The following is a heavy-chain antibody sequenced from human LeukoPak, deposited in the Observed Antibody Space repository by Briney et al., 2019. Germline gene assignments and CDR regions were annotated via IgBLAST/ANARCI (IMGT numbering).Heavy chain of an antibody. CDR3: ARDEPYSSGWYGRY. Sequence: RPAGSLRLSCAASGFTFDDYGMSWVRQAPGKGLEWISGINWNGGSTGYADSVKGRFTISRDNAKNSLYLQMNSLRAEATALYYCARDEPYSSGWYGRYWGQGTLVTVSS. V-gene: IGHV3-20*04. D-gene: IGHD6-19*01. J-gene: IGHJ4*02. CDR2: INWNGGST. CDR1: GFTFDDYG.